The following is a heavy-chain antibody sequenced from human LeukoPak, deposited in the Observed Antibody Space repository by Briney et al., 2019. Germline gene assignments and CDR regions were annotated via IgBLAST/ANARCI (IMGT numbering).Heavy chain of an antibody. CDR1: GYTFTSYD. J-gene: IGHJ6*03. CDR3: ARGVRGFRSEAFYYYMDV. D-gene: IGHD3-10*01. CDR2: VNPNSGNT. V-gene: IGHV1-8*01. Sequence: APVKVSCKASGYTFTSYDINWVRQATGQGLEWMGWVNPNSGNTGNAQKFQGRVTMTRNTSIITAYMELSSLRSEDTAVYYCARGVRGFRSEAFYYYMDVWGKGTTVTVSS.